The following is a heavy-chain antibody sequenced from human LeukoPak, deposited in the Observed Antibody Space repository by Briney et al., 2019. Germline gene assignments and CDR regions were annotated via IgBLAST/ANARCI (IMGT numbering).Heavy chain of an antibody. CDR2: INHSGST. J-gene: IGHJ5*02. Sequence: PSETLSLTCAAYGGSFSGYYWSWIRQPPGKGLEWIGEINHSGSTYYNPSLKSRVTISVDTSKNQFSLKLSSVTAADTAVYYCAPHTAYSYGLSSWGQGTLVTVSS. CDR3: APHTAYSYGLSS. CDR1: GGSFSGYY. V-gene: IGHV4-34*01. D-gene: IGHD5-18*01.